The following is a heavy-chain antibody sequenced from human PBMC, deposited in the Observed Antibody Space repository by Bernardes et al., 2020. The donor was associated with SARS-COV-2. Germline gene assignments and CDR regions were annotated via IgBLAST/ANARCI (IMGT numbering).Heavy chain of an antibody. Sequence: SETLSLTCGVSGDSISSNNFWSWVRQPPGKGLQWIGEIFHSGRTNYDPSLQSRVTISVDKSKNQFSLRLSSVTAADTAIYYCARGAVPTARGMDVWGQGTTVTVSS. J-gene: IGHJ6*02. CDR1: GDSISSNNF. CDR3: ARGAVPTARGMDV. CDR2: IFHSGRT. D-gene: IGHD2-2*01. V-gene: IGHV4-4*02.